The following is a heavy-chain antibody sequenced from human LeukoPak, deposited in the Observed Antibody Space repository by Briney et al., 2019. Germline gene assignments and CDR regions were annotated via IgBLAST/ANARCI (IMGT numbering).Heavy chain of an antibody. D-gene: IGHD3-10*01. CDR2: ISWNSGSI. Sequence: GGSLRLSCAASGFTFSSFAMSWVRQAPGKGLEWVSGISWNSGSIGYADSVKGRFTISRDNAKNSLYLQMNSLRAEDTALYYCAKGTGSYIHDAFDIWGQGTMVTVSS. CDR1: GFTFSSFA. V-gene: IGHV3-9*01. J-gene: IGHJ3*02. CDR3: AKGTGSYIHDAFDI.